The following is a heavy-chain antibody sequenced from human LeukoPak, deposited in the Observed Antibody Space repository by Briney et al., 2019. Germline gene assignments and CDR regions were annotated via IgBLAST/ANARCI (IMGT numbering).Heavy chain of an antibody. J-gene: IGHJ3*02. V-gene: IGHV4-39*07. CDR1: GGSISSSSYY. CDR3: ARNLVGYYDSSGYYSGTSDI. CDR2: IFYDGST. Sequence: SETLSLTCTVSGGSISSSSYYWGWIRQPPGKGLEWIGNIFYDGSTYYNPSLKSRVTISIDTSKNQFSLKLRSLTAADTAMYYCARNLVGYYDSSGYYSGTSDIWGQGTMVTVSS. D-gene: IGHD3-22*01.